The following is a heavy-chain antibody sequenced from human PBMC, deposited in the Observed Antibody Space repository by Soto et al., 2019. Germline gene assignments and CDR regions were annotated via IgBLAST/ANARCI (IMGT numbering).Heavy chain of an antibody. J-gene: IGHJ5*02. CDR1: GGSFSGYY. V-gene: IGHV4-34*01. CDR3: ARVRDWFDP. Sequence: SETLSLTCAVYGGSFSGYYWNWIRQPPGKGLEWIGEIDHSGYTNYNPSLKSRVTISVDTSKNQFSLRLTSVTAADTAVYYCARVRDWFDPWGQGTLVTVYS. CDR2: IDHSGYT. D-gene: IGHD3-3*01.